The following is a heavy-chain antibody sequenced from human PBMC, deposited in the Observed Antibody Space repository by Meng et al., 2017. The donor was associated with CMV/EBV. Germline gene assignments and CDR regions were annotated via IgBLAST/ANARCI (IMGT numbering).Heavy chain of an antibody. CDR2: ISYDGSNK. Sequence: GESLKISCAASGFTFSSYAMHWVRQAPGKGLAWVAVISYDGSNKYYADSVKGRFTISRDNSKNTLYLQMNSLRAEDTAVYYCARDGQSETGSWYGYYYYYGMDVWGQGTTVTVSS. V-gene: IGHV3-30-3*01. CDR1: GFTFSSYA. J-gene: IGHJ6*02. CDR3: ARDGQSETGSWYGYYYYYGMDV. D-gene: IGHD6-13*01.